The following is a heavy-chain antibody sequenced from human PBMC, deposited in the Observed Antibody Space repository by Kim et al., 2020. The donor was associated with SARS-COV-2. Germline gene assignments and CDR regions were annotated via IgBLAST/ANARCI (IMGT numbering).Heavy chain of an antibody. V-gene: IGHV4-59*01. CDR1: GDSISYYY. CDR3: VRSEGRASWRQFDY. J-gene: IGHJ4*02. D-gene: IGHD2-2*01. CDR2: IYYGGTT. Sequence: SETLSITCTVSGDSISYYYCSWIRQFPGKGLEWIGYIYYGGTTDYNPSLKSRVTISIDTSKNEFSLELTSVTAADTAIYYCVRSEGRASWRQFDYWGQG.